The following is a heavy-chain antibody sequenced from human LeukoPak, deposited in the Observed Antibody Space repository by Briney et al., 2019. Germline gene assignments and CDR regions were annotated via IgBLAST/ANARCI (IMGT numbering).Heavy chain of an antibody. D-gene: IGHD6-13*01. V-gene: IGHV3-23*01. CDR1: GFTLNNYA. J-gene: IGHJ4*02. CDR2: TSSSDAGT. CDR3: ARDLRYSSSWYFDY. Sequence: GGSLRLSCAASGFTLNNYAMSWVRQAPGKRLEWVSATSSSDAGTYHADSVRGRFTISRDNSKNTLYLQMNSLRAEDMAVYYCARDLRYSSSWYFDYWGQGTLVTVSS.